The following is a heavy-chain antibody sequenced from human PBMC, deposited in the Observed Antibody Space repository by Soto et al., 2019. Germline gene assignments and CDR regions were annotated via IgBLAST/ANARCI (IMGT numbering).Heavy chain of an antibody. CDR1: GFTFSDYT. D-gene: IGHD3-10*01. J-gene: IGHJ3*01. CDR3: SSAFEG. V-gene: IGHV3-48*01. Sequence: EVQLVESGGGLVQPGGSLRLSCAASGFTFSDYTMNWVRQAPGKGLEWVSFITSSGRTVYYAVSVKGRFTISRDNAKNSLYLQMSSLRAEDTAVYFCSSAFEGWGQGTMVTVSS. CDR2: ITSSGRTV.